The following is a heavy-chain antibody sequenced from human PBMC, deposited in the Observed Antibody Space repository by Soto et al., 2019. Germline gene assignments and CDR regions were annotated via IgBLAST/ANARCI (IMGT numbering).Heavy chain of an antibody. V-gene: IGHV3-23*01. CDR1: GFTFSSYA. Sequence: GSLRLSCAASGFTFSSYAMSWVRQAPGKGLEWVSAISGSGGSTYYADSVKGRFTISRDNSKNTLYLQMNSLRAEDTAVYYCARHLYSGDSSGYYGYWGQGALVTVSS. CDR2: ISGSGGST. D-gene: IGHD3-22*01. J-gene: IGHJ4*02. CDR3: ARHLYSGDSSGYYGY.